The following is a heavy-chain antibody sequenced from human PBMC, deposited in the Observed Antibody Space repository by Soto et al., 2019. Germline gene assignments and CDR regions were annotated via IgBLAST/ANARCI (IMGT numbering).Heavy chain of an antibody. CDR1: GFTFSSYA. CDR3: ARALRFLAVKFGGYYGMDV. CDR2: ISYDGSNK. D-gene: IGHD3-3*01. J-gene: IGHJ6*02. Sequence: GESLKISCAASGFTFSSYAMHWVRQAPGKGLEWVAVISYDGSNKYYADSVKGRFTISRDNSKNTLYLQMNSLRAEDTAVYYCARALRFLAVKFGGYYGMDVWGQGTTVTVSS. V-gene: IGHV3-30*04.